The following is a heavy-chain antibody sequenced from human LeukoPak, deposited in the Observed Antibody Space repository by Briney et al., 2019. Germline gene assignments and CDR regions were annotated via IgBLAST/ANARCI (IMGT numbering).Heavy chain of an antibody. CDR1: GFTFDDYG. D-gene: IGHD1-26*01. Sequence: PGGSLRLSCAASGFTFDDYGMSWVRQAPGKGLEWASGINWNGGRAGHADSVKGRFTISRDNAKNSLFLQMNSLRAEDTAFYYCARDRGGTYMYFQHWGQGTLVTVSS. CDR2: INWNGGRA. J-gene: IGHJ1*01. CDR3: ARDRGGTYMYFQH. V-gene: IGHV3-20*04.